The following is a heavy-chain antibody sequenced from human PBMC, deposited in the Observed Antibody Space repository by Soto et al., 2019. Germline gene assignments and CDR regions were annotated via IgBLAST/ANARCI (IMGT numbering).Heavy chain of an antibody. V-gene: IGHV4-39*01. CDR3: ANSRGELWFGELFGWFDP. Sequence: SETLSLTCTVSGGSISSSSYYWGWIRQPPGKGLEWIGSIYYSGSTYYNPSLKSRVTISVDTSKNQFSLKLSSVTAADTAVYYCANSRGELWFGELFGWFDPWGQGTLVTVSS. J-gene: IGHJ5*02. D-gene: IGHD3-10*01. CDR1: GGSISSSSYY. CDR2: IYYSGST.